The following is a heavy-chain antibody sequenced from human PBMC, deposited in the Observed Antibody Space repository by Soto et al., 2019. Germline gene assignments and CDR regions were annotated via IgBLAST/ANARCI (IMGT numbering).Heavy chain of an antibody. J-gene: IGHJ4*01. CDR3: TTDSRTTLPEIRFDY. V-gene: IGHV3-15*07. CDR2: VKSKTDGGSS. CDR1: GFPFSNAW. Sequence: GGSLRLSCAASGFPFSNAWINWVRQVPGKGLEWVGRVKSKTDGGSSDYAAPAKGRFAVSRDDSKNIVYLQMNSLKIEDTGVYYCTTDSRTTLPEIRFDYWGHGTQVTVSS. D-gene: IGHD1-26*01.